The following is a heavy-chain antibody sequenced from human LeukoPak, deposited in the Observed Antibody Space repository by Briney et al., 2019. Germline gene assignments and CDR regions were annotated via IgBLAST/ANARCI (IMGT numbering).Heavy chain of an antibody. CDR2: ISSSGIST. Sequence: GGSLRLSCAASEFAFSSYAMSWVRQAPGKGLEWVSGISSSGISTYYADSVKGRFTISRDNSKNTLYLQMNSLRAEDTAIYYCAKGLLRGNDYWGQGTLVTVSS. V-gene: IGHV3-23*01. J-gene: IGHJ4*02. CDR3: AKGLLRGNDY. D-gene: IGHD4-23*01. CDR1: EFAFSSYA.